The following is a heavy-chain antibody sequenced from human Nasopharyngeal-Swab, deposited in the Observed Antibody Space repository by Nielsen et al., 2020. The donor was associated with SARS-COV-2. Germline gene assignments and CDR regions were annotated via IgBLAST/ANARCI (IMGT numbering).Heavy chain of an antibody. CDR1: GFTFSDYY. CDR3: ARGSNRNVVVVAATPVYFDY. Sequence: GESLKISCAASGFTFSDYYMSWIRQAPGKGLEWVSYISSSSSYTNYADSVKGRFTISRDNAKNSLYLQMNSLRAEDTGVYYCARGSNRNVVVVAATPVYFDYWGQGTLVTVSS. CDR2: ISSSSSYT. V-gene: IGHV3-11*05. J-gene: IGHJ4*02. D-gene: IGHD2-15*01.